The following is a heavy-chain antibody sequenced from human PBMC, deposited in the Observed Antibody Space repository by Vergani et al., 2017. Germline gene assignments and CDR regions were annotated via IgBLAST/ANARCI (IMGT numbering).Heavy chain of an antibody. CDR3: ACRDWNGSGDY. Sequence: QVQLVQSGAEVKKPGASVKVSCKASGYTFTSYAMHWVRQAPGQRLEWMGWINAGNGNKKYSQKFQGRVAMTRDTSASTAYMELSSLRSEDTAVYYCACRDWNGSGDYWGQGTLVTVSS. D-gene: IGHD1-1*01. J-gene: IGHJ4*02. CDR1: GYTFTSYA. CDR2: INAGNGNK. V-gene: IGHV1-3*01.